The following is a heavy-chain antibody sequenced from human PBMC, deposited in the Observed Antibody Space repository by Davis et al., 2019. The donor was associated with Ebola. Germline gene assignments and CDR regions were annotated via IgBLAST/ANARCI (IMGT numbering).Heavy chain of an antibody. CDR3: ARDSRWLVPGTYYYYGMDV. J-gene: IGHJ6*02. D-gene: IGHD6-19*01. CDR2: IYYSESS. Sequence: MPSETLSLTCTVSGCSISSYYWSWIRQPPGKGLEWIGYIYYSESSNYNPSLKSRVTISVDTSKNHFSLKLSSVTAADTAVYYCARDSRWLVPGTYYYYGMDVWGQGTTVTVSS. V-gene: IGHV4-59*01. CDR1: GCSISSYY.